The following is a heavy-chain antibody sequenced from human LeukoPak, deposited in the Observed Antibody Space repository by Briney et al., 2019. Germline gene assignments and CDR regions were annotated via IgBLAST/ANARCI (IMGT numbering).Heavy chain of an antibody. CDR1: GGSISSYY. V-gene: IGHV4-59*01. D-gene: IGHD2-15*01. CDR2: IYYSGST. J-gene: IGHJ3*02. Sequence: SETLSLTCTDPGGSISSYYWSWIRQPPGKGLEWIGYIYYSGSTNYNPSLKSRVTISVDTSKNQFSLKLISVTAADTAVYYCARVGYCSGGSCYPRAFDIWGQGTMVTVSS. CDR3: ARVGYCSGGSCYPRAFDI.